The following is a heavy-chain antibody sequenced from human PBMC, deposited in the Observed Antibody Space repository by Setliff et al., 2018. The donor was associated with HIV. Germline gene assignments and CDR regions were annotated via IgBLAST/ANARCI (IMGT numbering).Heavy chain of an antibody. Sequence: SETMSLTCTVSGYPISSGDYWGWIRQPPGKGLEWIGSIYHSGITYYNSSLKSRVTISVDTSKNQFSLNLTSVTAADTAVYYCARLGYSGSLVGAFDIWGRGTMVAVSS. D-gene: IGHD1-26*01. V-gene: IGHV4-38-2*02. J-gene: IGHJ3*02. CDR3: ARLGYSGSLVGAFDI. CDR2: IYHSGIT. CDR1: GYPISSGDY.